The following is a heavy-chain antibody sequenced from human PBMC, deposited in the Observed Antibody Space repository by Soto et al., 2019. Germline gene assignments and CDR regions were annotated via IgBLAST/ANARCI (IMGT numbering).Heavy chain of an antibody. D-gene: IGHD2-15*01. CDR2: IIPILGIA. V-gene: IGHV1-69*08. J-gene: IGHJ4*02. CDR3: ARDVGLGYCSGGSCYGGDY. CDR1: GGTFSSYT. Sequence: QVQLVQSGAEVKKPGSSVKVSCKASGGTFSSYTISWVRQAPGQGLEWMGRIIPILGIANYAQKFQGRGTITADKSTSTAYMERSSLRSEDTAVYYCARDVGLGYCSGGSCYGGDYWGQGTLDTVSS.